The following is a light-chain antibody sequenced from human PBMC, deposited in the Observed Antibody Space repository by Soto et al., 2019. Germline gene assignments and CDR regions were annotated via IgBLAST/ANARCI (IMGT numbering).Light chain of an antibody. CDR2: GAS. CDR1: QSVSSN. CDR3: QKYNNWPLT. Sequence: EIVMTQSPATLSVSPGERATLSCRASQSVSSNLAWYQQKPGQAPRLLIYGASTRATGIPARFSGSGSGTEFTLTISSLQSEDFEVYYCQKYNNWPLTFGGGTKVEIK. J-gene: IGKJ4*01. V-gene: IGKV3-15*01.